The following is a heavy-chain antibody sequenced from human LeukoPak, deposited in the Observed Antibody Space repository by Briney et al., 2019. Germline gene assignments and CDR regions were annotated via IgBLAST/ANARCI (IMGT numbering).Heavy chain of an antibody. Sequence: GESLRLSCAASGFTFSSYAMSWVRQAPGKGLEWVANIKYDGSEKDYVDSVKGRFTISRDNAKNSLYLQMNSLRAEDTAVYYCARDIAQAGLFFDYWGQGTLVTVSS. D-gene: IGHD6-13*01. V-gene: IGHV3-7*01. CDR1: GFTFSSYA. CDR3: ARDIAQAGLFFDY. CDR2: IKYDGSEK. J-gene: IGHJ4*02.